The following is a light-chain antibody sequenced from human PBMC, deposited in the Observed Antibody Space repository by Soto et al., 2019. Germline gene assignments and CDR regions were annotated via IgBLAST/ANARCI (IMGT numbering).Light chain of an antibody. CDR2: GAS. J-gene: IGKJ1*01. Sequence: EVVMTQSPATLSVSPGERVTLSCRASQSIIAHLAWYQQKPGQAPRLLIHGASTRATGIPARFSGSGFGTEFILTISSLQSEDFAVDYCQQYNTWLWTFGQGTKVEIQ. CDR1: QSIIAH. V-gene: IGKV3-15*01. CDR3: QQYNTWLWT.